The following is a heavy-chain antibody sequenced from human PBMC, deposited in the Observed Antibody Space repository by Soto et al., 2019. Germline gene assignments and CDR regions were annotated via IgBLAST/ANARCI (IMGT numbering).Heavy chain of an antibody. D-gene: IGHD2-2*01. CDR2: ISASNGNT. CDR1: GYTFTSYG. CDR3: ARDLNVVVPAAMYYYGMDV. J-gene: IGHJ6*02. V-gene: IGHV1-18*04. Sequence: QVQLVQSGAEVKKPGASVKVSCKASGYTFTSYGISWVRQAPGQGLEWMGWISASNGNTNYAQKLQGRVTMTTDTSTSTAYMELRSLRSDDTAVYYCARDLNVVVPAAMYYYGMDVWGQGTTVTVSS.